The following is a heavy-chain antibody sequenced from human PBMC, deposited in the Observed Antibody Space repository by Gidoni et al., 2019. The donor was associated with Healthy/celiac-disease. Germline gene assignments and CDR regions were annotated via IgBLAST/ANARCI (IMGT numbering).Heavy chain of an antibody. CDR3: VKGPRLRHDDVSVLWFGELLGGYDY. CDR1: GFTFSSYA. V-gene: IGHV3-64D*08. J-gene: IGHJ4*02. Sequence: EVQLVESGGGLVQPGGSLRLSCSASGFTFSSYAMHWVRQAPGKGLEYVSAISSNGGSTYYADSVKGRFTISRDNSKNTLYLQMSSLRAEDTAVYYCVKGPRLRHDDVSVLWFGELLGGYDYWGQGTLVTVSS. CDR2: ISSNGGST. D-gene: IGHD3-10*01.